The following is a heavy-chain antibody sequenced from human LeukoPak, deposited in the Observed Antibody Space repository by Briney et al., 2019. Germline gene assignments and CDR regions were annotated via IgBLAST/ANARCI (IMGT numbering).Heavy chain of an antibody. D-gene: IGHD1-1*01. V-gene: IGHV4-34*01. CDR3: ASAYGSNY. CDR2: INHSGST. J-gene: IGHJ4*02. CDR1: GGSFSGYY. Sequence: ETLSLTCAVCGGSFSGYYWSWIRQPPGKGLEWIGEINHSGSTNYNPSLKSRVTISVDTSKNQFSLKLSSVTAADTAVYYCASAYGSNYWGQGTLVTVSS.